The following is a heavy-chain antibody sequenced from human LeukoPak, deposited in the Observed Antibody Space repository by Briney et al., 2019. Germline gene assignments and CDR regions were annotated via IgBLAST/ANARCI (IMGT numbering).Heavy chain of an antibody. CDR1: GFTFSDYY. V-gene: IGHV3-11*03. Sequence: GGSLRLSCAASGFTFSDYYMSWTRQARGKGLERVSFINGYWSYTNHTDSVKDRIPTSRDNANNSLYLQMNSLRAEDTAVYYCARRYSSSWYDYWGQGTLVTVSS. D-gene: IGHD6-13*01. CDR3: ARRYSSSWYDY. J-gene: IGHJ4*02. CDR2: INGYWSYT.